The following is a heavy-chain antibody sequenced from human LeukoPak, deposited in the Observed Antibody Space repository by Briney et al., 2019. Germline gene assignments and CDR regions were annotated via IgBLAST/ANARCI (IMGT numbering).Heavy chain of an antibody. CDR3: ARVLGDHAFDP. Sequence: SETLSLTCTVSGGSISRGDYYWSWIRQPPGTGLEWIGYIYYSGSTYYNPSLKSRVTISVDTSKNQFSLKLSSVTAADTAVYYCARVLGDHAFDPWGQGTLVTVSS. V-gene: IGHV4-30-4*01. CDR2: IYYSGST. D-gene: IGHD2-21*02. J-gene: IGHJ5*02. CDR1: GGSISRGDYY.